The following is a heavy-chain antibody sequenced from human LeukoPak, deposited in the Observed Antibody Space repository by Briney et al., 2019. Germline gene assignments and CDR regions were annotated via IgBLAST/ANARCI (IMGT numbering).Heavy chain of an antibody. V-gene: IGHV3-23*01. CDR3: AKILSGTYSFDL. Sequence: PGGSLRLSCTASGSTFSTYPMTWVRQAPGQGLEWVSAISGNSVTIYYADSVKDRFTISRDNSKNTLYLQMYSLRAEDTAVYYCAKILSGTYSFDLWGQGTLVTVSS. J-gene: IGHJ4*02. CDR2: ISGNSVTI. CDR1: GSTFSTYP. D-gene: IGHD1-26*01.